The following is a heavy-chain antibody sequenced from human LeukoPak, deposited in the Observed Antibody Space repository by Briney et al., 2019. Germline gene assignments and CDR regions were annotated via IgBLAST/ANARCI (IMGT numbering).Heavy chain of an antibody. V-gene: IGHV4-34*01. Sequence: SETLSLTCAVYGGSFSGYYWSWIRQPPGKGLEWIGEINHSGSTNYNPSLKSRVTISVDTSKNQFSLKLSSVTAADTAVYYCARARYYYDSSGYRHNWFDPWGQGTLVTVSS. J-gene: IGHJ5*02. CDR3: ARARYYYDSSGYRHNWFDP. CDR1: GGSFSGYY. D-gene: IGHD3-22*01. CDR2: INHSGST.